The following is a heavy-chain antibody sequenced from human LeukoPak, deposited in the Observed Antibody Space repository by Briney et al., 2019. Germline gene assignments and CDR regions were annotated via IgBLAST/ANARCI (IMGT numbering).Heavy chain of an antibody. CDR1: GFSFSNYA. J-gene: IGHJ4*02. CDR3: GKIGPATTY. D-gene: IGHD2-2*01. V-gene: IGHV3-23*01. Sequence: GGSLRLSCVASGFSFSNYAMTWVRQAPGKGLEWVSGISGSGGSTYYADSVRGRFTISRDNFKNTLDLQMNSLTAEDTAVYYCGKIGPATTYWGQGTLVTGSS. CDR2: ISGSGGST.